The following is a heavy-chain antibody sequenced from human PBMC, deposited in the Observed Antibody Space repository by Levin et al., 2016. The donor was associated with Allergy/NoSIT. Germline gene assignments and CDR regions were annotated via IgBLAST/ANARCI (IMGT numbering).Heavy chain of an antibody. CDR2: ISYDGSNK. CDR3: AKGRAFDI. J-gene: IGHJ3*02. V-gene: IGHV3-30*18. Sequence: VRQAPGKGLEWVAVISYDGSNKYYADSVKGRFTISRDNSKNTLYLQMNSLRAEDTAVYYCAKGRAFDIWGQGTMVTVSS.